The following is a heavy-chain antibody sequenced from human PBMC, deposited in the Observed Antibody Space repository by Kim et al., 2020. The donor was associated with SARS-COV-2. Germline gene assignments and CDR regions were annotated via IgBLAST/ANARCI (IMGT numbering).Heavy chain of an antibody. CDR3: AGNRIWYNWNDGAAFDI. CDR2: ISAYNGNT. Sequence: ASVKVSCKASGYTFTSYGISWVRQAPGQGLEWMGWISAYNGNTNYAQKLQGRVTMTTDTSTSTAYMELRSLRSDDTAVYYCAGNRIWYNWNDGAAFDIWGQGTMVTVSS. CDR1: GYTFTSYG. J-gene: IGHJ3*02. V-gene: IGHV1-18*04. D-gene: IGHD1-1*01.